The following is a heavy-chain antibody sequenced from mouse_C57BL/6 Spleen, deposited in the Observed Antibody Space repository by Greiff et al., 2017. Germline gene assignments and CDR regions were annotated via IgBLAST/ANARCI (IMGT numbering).Heavy chain of an antibody. Sequence: EVQLQASGPELVKPGASVTIPCKASGYTFTDYNMDWVKQSHGKSLEWIGDINPNNGGTIYNQKFKGKATLTVDKSSSTAYMELRSLTSEDTAVYYCARTGQLAEAMDYWGQGTSVTVSS. CDR1: GYTFTDYN. V-gene: IGHV1-18*01. J-gene: IGHJ4*01. CDR2: INPNNGGT. D-gene: IGHD4-1*02. CDR3: ARTGQLAEAMDY.